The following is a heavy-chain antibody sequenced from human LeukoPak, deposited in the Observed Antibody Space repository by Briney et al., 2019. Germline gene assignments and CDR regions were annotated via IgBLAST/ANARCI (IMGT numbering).Heavy chain of an antibody. CDR2: ISTDGSFT. Sequence: PGGSLRLSCAASGFTFSNYLMHWVRLTPGKGLVWISRISTDGSFTNYADSVKGRFSISRDNAKNTLYLQMNSLRVEDTAVYFCARGSSARFIGPEYWGHGTLVTVSS. V-gene: IGHV3-74*01. CDR1: GFTFSNYL. J-gene: IGHJ4*01. CDR3: ARGSSARFIGPEY. D-gene: IGHD1-26*01.